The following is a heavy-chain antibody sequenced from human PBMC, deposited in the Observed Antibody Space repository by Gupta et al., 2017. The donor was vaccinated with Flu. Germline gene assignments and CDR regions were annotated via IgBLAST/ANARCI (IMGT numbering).Heavy chain of an antibody. CDR2: VYYVGST. CDR1: GGSIVSSDYY. V-gene: IGHV4-39*01. J-gene: IGHJ4*02. CDR3: ARSGDYFDS. D-gene: IGHD4-17*01. Sequence: QLQLQESGPGLVKPSETLSLPCTVSGGSIVSSDYYWSWIRQPPGKGLEYIGSVYYVGSTYYNLFLESRVTISIDTSKNQFSLKLISVTAADTALYYCARSGDYFDSWGQGALVTVSS.